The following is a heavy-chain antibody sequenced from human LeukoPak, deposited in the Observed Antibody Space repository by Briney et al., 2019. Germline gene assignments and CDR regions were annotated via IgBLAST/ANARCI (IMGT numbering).Heavy chain of an antibody. Sequence: SETLSLTCTVSGGSISSYYWSWIRQPPGKGLEWIGYIYYSGSTNYNPSLKSRVTISVDTSKNQFSLKLSSVTAADTAVYYCARLLGSSGTLGYWGQGTLVTVSS. V-gene: IGHV4-59*08. CDR1: GGSISSYY. D-gene: IGHD3-10*01. J-gene: IGHJ4*02. CDR3: ARLLGSSGTLGY. CDR2: IYYSGST.